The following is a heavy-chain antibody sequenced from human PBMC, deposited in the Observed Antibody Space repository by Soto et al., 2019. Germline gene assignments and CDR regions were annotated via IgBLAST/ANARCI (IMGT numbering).Heavy chain of an antibody. J-gene: IGHJ5*02. Sequence: QVQLVQSGTEVKKPGASVKVSCKASGYTFTKYAMHWVRQAPGQRLEWMGWINGGNGNTEYSQKFQGRVTITRDTSASKAYMELRSLRSEDTAVYYCARGEGYCSGGRCYRCFDTWGQGTMVTVSS. CDR3: ARGEGYCSGGRCYRCFDT. CDR2: INGGNGNT. D-gene: IGHD2-15*01. CDR1: GYTFTKYA. V-gene: IGHV1-3*01.